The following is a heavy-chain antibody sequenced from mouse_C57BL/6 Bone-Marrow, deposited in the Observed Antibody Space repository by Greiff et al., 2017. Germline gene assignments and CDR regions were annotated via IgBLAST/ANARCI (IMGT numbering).Heavy chain of an antibody. D-gene: IGHD1-2*01. J-gene: IGHJ1*03. CDR3: AREGRDYCGPYWCFDV. CDR1: GYSITSGYD. CDR2: ISYSGST. V-gene: IGHV3-1*01. Sequence: EVKLMESGPGMVKPSQSLSLTCTVTGYSITSGYDWHWIRHFPGNKLEWMGYISYSGSTNYNPPLKSRISITHDTSTNPFFLKLNSVTTEDTATYYGAREGRDYCGPYWCFDVWGTGTTVTVSS.